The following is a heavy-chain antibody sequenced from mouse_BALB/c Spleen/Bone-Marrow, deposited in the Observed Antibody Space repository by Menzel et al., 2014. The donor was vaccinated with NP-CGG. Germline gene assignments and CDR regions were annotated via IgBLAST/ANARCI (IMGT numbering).Heavy chain of an antibody. CDR3: ARGLRAY. J-gene: IGHJ3*01. V-gene: IGHV1S56*01. Sequence: QVQLQQSGPELVKPGASVRISCKASGYTFSSYYIHWVKQRPGQGLEWIGWIYPGNVNTKYNEKFKGKATLTADKSSSTAYMQLSSLTSEDSAIYFCARGLRAYWGQGTLVTVSA. CDR2: IYPGNVNT. CDR1: GYTFSSYY.